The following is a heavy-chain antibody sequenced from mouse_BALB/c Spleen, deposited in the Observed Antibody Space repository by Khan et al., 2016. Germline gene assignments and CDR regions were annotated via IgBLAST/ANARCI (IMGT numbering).Heavy chain of an antibody. D-gene: IGHD2-3*01. CDR1: GYTFTNYG. CDR2: INTYTGEP. V-gene: IGHV9-3-1*01. Sequence: QIQLVQSGPELKKPGETVKISCKASGYTFTNYGMNWVKQAPGKGLKWMGWINTYTGEPTYADDFKGRFAFSLETSAGTAYLQINSLKNEDTATYFWASIYDGYYVGLYYAMDYWGQGTSVTVSS. CDR3: ASIYDGYYVGLYYAMDY. J-gene: IGHJ4*01.